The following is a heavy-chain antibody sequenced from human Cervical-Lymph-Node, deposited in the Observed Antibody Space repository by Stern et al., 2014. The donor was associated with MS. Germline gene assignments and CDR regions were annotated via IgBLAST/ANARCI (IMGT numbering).Heavy chain of an antibody. CDR2: ITPIFGTA. J-gene: IGHJ6*01. Sequence: QVQLVQSGAEVKKPGSSVKVSCKASGDTFTDYAISWVRQAPGQGPEWMGGITPIFGTANYAQKFQGRVTITAAVSTRPAYMDLSSMTSEDTAVYYCAREVGSLAMDVWGQGTTVIVSS. CDR3: AREVGSLAMDV. D-gene: IGHD1-1*01. V-gene: IGHV1-69*01. CDR1: GDTFTDYA.